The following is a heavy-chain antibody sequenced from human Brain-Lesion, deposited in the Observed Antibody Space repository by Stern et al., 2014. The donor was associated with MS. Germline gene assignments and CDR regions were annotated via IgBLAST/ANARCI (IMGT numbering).Heavy chain of an antibody. CDR1: GFSLSSYW. V-gene: IGHV3-7*01. D-gene: IGHD2-15*01. Sequence: VQLVQSGGGLVQPGGSLRLSCAGSGFSLSSYWMSWVRQAPGKGPELVATIKQDGSEGYYVDSVKGRFTISRDNSKNSVFLQMNSLRVDDTSVYYCARDCGSGSCYQTQYYYGVDVWGQGTTVIVSS. CDR3: ARDCGSGSCYQTQYYYGVDV. J-gene: IGHJ6*02. CDR2: IKQDGSEG.